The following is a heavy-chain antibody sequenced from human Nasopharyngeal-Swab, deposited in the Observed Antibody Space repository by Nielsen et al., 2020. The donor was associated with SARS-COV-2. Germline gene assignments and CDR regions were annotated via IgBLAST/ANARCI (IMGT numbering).Heavy chain of an antibody. CDR3: ARAGNGDYVPPDY. CDR1: GFTFSSYW. Sequence: GESLKISCAASGFTFSSYWMHWVRQAPGKGLMWVSRINSDGSSTTYADSVKGRFTISRDNAKNMLYLQMNSLRAEDTAVYYCARAGNGDYVPPDYWGQGTLVTVSS. CDR2: INSDGSST. D-gene: IGHD4-17*01. V-gene: IGHV3-74*01. J-gene: IGHJ4*02.